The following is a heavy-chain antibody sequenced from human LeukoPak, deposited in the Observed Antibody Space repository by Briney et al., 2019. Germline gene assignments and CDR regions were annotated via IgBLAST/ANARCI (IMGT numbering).Heavy chain of an antibody. CDR1: GGSISSSSYF. D-gene: IGHD3-10*01. Sequence: PSETLSLTCSVSGGSISSSSYFWGWIRQPPGKGLEWIASVHYSGSTYYNPSLKSRVTISIDTSKNQFSLKLTSVTAADTAVYFCARQLYVSGSYYAPIDVWGKGTTVMISS. J-gene: IGHJ6*03. CDR3: ARQLYVSGSYYAPIDV. V-gene: IGHV4-39*01. CDR2: VHYSGST.